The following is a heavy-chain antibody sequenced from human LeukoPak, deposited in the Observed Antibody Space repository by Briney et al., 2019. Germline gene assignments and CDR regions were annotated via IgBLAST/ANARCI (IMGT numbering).Heavy chain of an antibody. D-gene: IGHD1-26*01. Sequence: GGSLRLSCAASGFTFSSYWIHWVRQAPGKGLVWVSRINSDGSSTNYADSVKGRFTISRDNAKNTLYLQMNSLRAEDTAVYYCARGGSYGAFDIWGQGTMVTVSS. CDR2: INSDGSST. CDR1: GFTFSSYW. V-gene: IGHV3-74*01. J-gene: IGHJ3*02. CDR3: ARGGSYGAFDI.